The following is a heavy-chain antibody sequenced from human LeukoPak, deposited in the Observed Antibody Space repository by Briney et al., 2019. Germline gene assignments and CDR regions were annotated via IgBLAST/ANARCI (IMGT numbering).Heavy chain of an antibody. CDR2: INSDGVST. CDR1: GFAFSNYA. J-gene: IGHJ4*02. CDR3: VKLKWGSSTWQPPFDF. V-gene: IGHV3-64D*06. Sequence: PGGSLRLSCSASGFAFSNYAMNWVRQAPGKGLEFVSAINSDGVSTYYADSVKGRFTISRDNSRNTLHLQMSSLKAEDTAVYYCVKLKWGSSTWQPPFDFWGQGTLVTVSS. D-gene: IGHD2-2*01.